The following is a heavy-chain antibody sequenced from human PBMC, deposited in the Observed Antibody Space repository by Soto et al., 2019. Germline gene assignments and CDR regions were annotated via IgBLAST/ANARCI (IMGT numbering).Heavy chain of an antibody. CDR3: ARGVPAFGY. Sequence: QVQLQESVPGLVKPSETLSLTCTVSGGSISSFYWSWIRPPPGKGLESIGYIYYSRSTNYTPSLKSRATISLDTSKNQFALKLSSVAAADTAVYYCARGVPAFGYWGQGTLVTVSP. D-gene: IGHD3-3*01. CDR2: IYYSRST. CDR1: GGSISSFY. V-gene: IGHV4-59*08. J-gene: IGHJ4*02.